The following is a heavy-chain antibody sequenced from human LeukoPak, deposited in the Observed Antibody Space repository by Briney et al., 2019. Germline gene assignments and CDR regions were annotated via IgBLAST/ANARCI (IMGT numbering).Heavy chain of an antibody. CDR2: IIPIFGTA. CDR3: AREMAPGSSSWYD. V-gene: IGHV1-69*05. Sequence: SVKVSCKASGGTFSSYAISWVRQAPGQGLEWMGRIIPIFGTANYAQKFQGRVTITTDESTSTAYMELSSLRSEDTAVYYCAREMAPGSSSWYDWGQGTLVIVSS. J-gene: IGHJ4*02. CDR1: GGTFSSYA. D-gene: IGHD6-13*01.